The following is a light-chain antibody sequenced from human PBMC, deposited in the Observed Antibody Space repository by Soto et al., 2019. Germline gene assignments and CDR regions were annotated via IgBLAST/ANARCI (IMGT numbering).Light chain of an antibody. V-gene: IGKV4-1*01. J-gene: IGKJ1*01. CDR3: QQYYDAPQT. CDR1: QSILYSSNNKNY. CDR2: WAS. Sequence: DIVMTQSPDSLAVSLGERATINCKSSQSILYSSNNKNYLAWYQQKPGQPPKLLIYWASTRESGVPDRFSGSGSGTDFTLTISSLQAGDVAVYYGQQYYDAPQTFGQGTKVEIK.